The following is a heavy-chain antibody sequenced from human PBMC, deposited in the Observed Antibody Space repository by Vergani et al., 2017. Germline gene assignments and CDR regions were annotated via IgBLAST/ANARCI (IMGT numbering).Heavy chain of an antibody. CDR1: GFTVSSNY. CDR2: IYSGGST. Sequence: EVQLVETGGGLIQPGGSLRLSCAASGFTVSSNYMSWVRQAPGKGLEWGSVIYSGGSTYYADSVKGRFTISRDNSKNTLYLQMNSLRAENTAVYYCARSLGSLGQLLYYYYMDVWGKGTTVTVSS. V-gene: IGHV3-53*02. D-gene: IGHD4-23*01. J-gene: IGHJ6*03. CDR3: ARSLGSLGQLLYYYYMDV.